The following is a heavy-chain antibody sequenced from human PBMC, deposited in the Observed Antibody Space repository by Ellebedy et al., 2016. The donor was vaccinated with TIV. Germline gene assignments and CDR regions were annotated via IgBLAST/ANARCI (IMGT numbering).Heavy chain of an antibody. D-gene: IGHD1-26*01. J-gene: IGHJ4*02. Sequence: AASVKVSCKASGYKFISYGISWVRQAPGQGLEWMGWISTYNGNTKSAQKVQGRVTMTTDTSTSTAYMELRSLRSDDTAVYYCARDQLLGPTHFDYWGQGTLVTVSS. V-gene: IGHV1-18*04. CDR2: ISTYNGNT. CDR1: GYKFISYG. CDR3: ARDQLLGPTHFDY.